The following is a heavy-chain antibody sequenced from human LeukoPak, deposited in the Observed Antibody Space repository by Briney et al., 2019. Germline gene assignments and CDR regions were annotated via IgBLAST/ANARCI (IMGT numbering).Heavy chain of an antibody. CDR2: IITNSAGT. J-gene: IGHJ4*02. CDR3: AKGSSSSRPYYFDY. V-gene: IGHV3-23*01. Sequence: GSLRLSCAASGFTFSTYAMSWVRQAPGKGREWVSAIITNSAGTYYADSVKGRFTISRDNSENTLYLQMNSLRGEDTAVYYCAKGSSSSRPYYFDYWGQGTLVTVSS. D-gene: IGHD6-13*01. CDR1: GFTFSTYA.